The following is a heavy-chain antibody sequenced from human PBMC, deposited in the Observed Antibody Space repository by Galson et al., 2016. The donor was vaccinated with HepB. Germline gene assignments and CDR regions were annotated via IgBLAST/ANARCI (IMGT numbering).Heavy chain of an antibody. V-gene: IGHV3-48*01. CDR3: ARIIKTGTTSHFDY. Sequence: SLRLSCAASGFTFISYNMNWVRQAPGEGLEWISYISSSGGTIYYADSVKGRFTISRDNAKNSLYLQLNSLRAEDTAVYYCARIIKTGTTSHFDYWGQGTLVTVSS. D-gene: IGHD1-7*01. J-gene: IGHJ4*02. CDR1: GFTFISYN. CDR2: ISSSGGTI.